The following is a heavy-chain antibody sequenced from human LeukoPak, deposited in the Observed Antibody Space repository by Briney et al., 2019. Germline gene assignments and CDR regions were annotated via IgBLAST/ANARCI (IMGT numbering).Heavy chain of an antibody. CDR3: VRGGDIVVVPAGMGWFDP. D-gene: IGHD2-2*01. J-gene: IGHJ5*02. V-gene: IGHV4-30-2*01. CDR1: GGSISSDGYS. Sequence: PSETLSLTCAVSGGSISSDGYSWNWIRQPPGKGLGWIGYIYHSGSTYYNPSLKSRVTISVDRSKNQLSLNLNSVTAADTAVYYCVRGGDIVVVPAGMGWFDPWGQGTLVAVSS. CDR2: IYHSGST.